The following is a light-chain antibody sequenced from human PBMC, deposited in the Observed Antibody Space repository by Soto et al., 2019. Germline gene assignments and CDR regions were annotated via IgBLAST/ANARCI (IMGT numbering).Light chain of an antibody. CDR2: KAS. CDR3: QQLNSYPWT. Sequence: DIQMTQSPSTLSVSVGDRVTITCRASQTISSWLAWYQQKPGKAPKLLIYKASTLKSGVPSRFSGSGSGTEFTLTISSMQPEDFATYYCQQLNSYPWTFGQGTKVDIK. J-gene: IGKJ1*01. CDR1: QTISSW. V-gene: IGKV1-5*03.